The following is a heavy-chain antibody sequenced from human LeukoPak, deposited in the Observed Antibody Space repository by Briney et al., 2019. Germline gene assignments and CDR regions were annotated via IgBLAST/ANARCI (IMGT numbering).Heavy chain of an antibody. CDR2: ISSSSSYI. CDR3: AREGSITIFGVVTSFDY. Sequence: GGSLRLSCAASGFTFSSYSMNWVRQAPGKGLEWVSSISSSSSYIYYADSVKGRFTISRDNAKNSLYLQMNSLRAEDTAVYYCAREGSITIFGVVTSFDYWGQGTLVTVSS. D-gene: IGHD3-3*01. J-gene: IGHJ4*02. V-gene: IGHV3-21*01. CDR1: GFTFSSYS.